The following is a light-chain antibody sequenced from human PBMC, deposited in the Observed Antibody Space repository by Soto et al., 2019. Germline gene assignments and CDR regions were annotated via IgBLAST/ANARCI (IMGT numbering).Light chain of an antibody. J-gene: IGLJ1*01. V-gene: IGLV2-8*01. CDR1: SSDVGGYNY. CDR3: SSYAGSNNFV. Sequence: QSALAQPPSASGSPGQSVTISCSGTSSDVGGYNYVSWHQQRPGKAPKLMIYEVSKRPSGVPDRFSGSKSGNTASLIVSGLQAEDEADYYCSSYAGSNNFVFGTGTKVTVX. CDR2: EVS.